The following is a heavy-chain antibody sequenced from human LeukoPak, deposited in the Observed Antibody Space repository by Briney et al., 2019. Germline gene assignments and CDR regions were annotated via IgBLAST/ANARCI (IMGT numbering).Heavy chain of an antibody. Sequence: KPSETLSLTCAVYGGSFSGYYWSWIRQPPGKGLEWIGYIYYSGSTNYNPSLKSRVTISVDTSKNQFSLKLSSVTAADTAVYYCARGYSSGWYDYWGQGTLVTVSS. CDR3: ARGYSSGWYDY. CDR1: GGSFSGYY. V-gene: IGHV4-59*01. D-gene: IGHD6-19*01. J-gene: IGHJ4*02. CDR2: IYYSGST.